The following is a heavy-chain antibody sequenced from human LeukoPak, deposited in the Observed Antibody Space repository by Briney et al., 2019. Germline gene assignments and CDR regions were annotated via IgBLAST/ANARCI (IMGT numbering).Heavy chain of an antibody. V-gene: IGHV3-30*02. J-gene: IGHJ4*02. D-gene: IGHD6-13*01. CDR3: AKDPSEQLAYDY. CDR1: GFTFSSYG. Sequence: GGSLRLSCAASGFTFSSYGMHWVRQAPGKGLEWVAFIRYDGSNKYYADSVKGRFTISRDNSKNTLYLQMNSLRAEDTAVYYCAKDPSEQLAYDYWGQGTLVTVSS. CDR2: IRYDGSNK.